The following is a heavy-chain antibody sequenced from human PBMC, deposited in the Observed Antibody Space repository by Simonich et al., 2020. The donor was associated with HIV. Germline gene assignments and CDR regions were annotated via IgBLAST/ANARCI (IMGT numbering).Heavy chain of an antibody. J-gene: IGHJ4*02. CDR3: ARVIFVTSAGFDY. V-gene: IGHV4-34*01. D-gene: IGHD3-3*02. CDR2: IKQSGTT. Sequence: QVQLQQWGAGLLKPSETLSLTCAVYDGSFSGYQWSWIRQPPGKGLEWIGEIKQSGTTNYNPSLKIRVTISRDTSKNQFSLKLSSVTAADTAIYYCARVIFVTSAGFDYWGQGTLVTVSS. CDR1: DGSFSGYQ.